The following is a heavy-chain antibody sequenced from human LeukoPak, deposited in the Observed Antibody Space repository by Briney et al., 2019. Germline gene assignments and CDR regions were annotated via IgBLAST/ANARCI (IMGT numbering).Heavy chain of an antibody. D-gene: IGHD1-26*01. CDR1: GGSISSYY. Sequence: PSETLSPTCTVSGGSISSYYWSWIRQPPGKGLEWIGYIYYSGSTNYNPSLKSRVTISVDTSKNQFSLKLSSVTAADTAVYYCARDSYYSFDPWGQGTLVTVSS. V-gene: IGHV4-59*01. CDR2: IYYSGST. CDR3: ARDSYYSFDP. J-gene: IGHJ5*02.